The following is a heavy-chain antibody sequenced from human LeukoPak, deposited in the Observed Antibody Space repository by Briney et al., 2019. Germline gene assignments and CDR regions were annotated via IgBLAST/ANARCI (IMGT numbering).Heavy chain of an antibody. CDR1: GFTFSSYA. CDR2: IYSGGRT. D-gene: IGHD3-9*01. J-gene: IGHJ3*02. Sequence: GGSLRLSCAASGFTFSSYAMHWVRQAPGMGLEWVSVIYSGGRTYYADSVKGRFTISRDGSKNTVYLQLNSLRGEDTAIYYCARSRYLDWGGAFDMWGQGTMVTVSS. CDR3: ARSRYLDWGGAFDM. V-gene: IGHV3-66*01.